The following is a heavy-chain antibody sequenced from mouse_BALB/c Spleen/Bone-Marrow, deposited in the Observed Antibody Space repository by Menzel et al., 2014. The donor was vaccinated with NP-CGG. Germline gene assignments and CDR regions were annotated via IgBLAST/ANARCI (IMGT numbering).Heavy chain of an antibody. CDR2: INPYNGDT. D-gene: IGHD2-14*01. CDR3: ARCNYRYDGDFDY. V-gene: IGHV1-20*02. J-gene: IGHJ2*01. CDR1: GYSFTGYF. Sequence: EVQLQQSGPELVKPGASVKISCKASGYSFTGYFMNWVMQSHGKSLEWIGRINPYNGDTFYNQKFKGKATLTVDKSSSTAHMELRSLASVDSAVYYCARCNYRYDGDFDYWGQGTTLTVSS.